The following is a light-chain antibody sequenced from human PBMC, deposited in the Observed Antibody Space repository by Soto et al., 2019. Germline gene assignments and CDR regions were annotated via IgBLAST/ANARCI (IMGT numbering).Light chain of an antibody. V-gene: IGLV2-23*01. CDR3: FSYAGSSTYWV. CDR2: EGS. Sequence: SVLTQPASVSGSPGQSITISCTGTSSDVGSYNLVSWYQQHPGKAPKLMIYEGSKRPSGVSNRFSGSKSGNTASLTISGLQAEDEADYYCFSYAGSSTYWVFGGGTKVTVL. J-gene: IGLJ3*02. CDR1: SSDVGSYNL.